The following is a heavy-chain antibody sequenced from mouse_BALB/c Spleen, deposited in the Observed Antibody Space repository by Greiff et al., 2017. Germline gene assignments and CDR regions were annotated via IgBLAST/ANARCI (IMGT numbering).Heavy chain of an antibody. J-gene: IGHJ1*01. D-gene: IGHD1-1*01. Sequence: VQLQQSGPELVKPGASVKISCKASGYAFSSSWMNWVKQRPGQGLEWIGRIYPGDGDTNYNGKFKGKATLTADKSSSTAYMQLSSLTSVDSAVYFCARNYGSSYGDWYFDVWGAGTTVTVSS. CDR3: ARNYGSSYGDWYFDV. CDR2: IYPGDGDT. V-gene: IGHV1-82*01. CDR1: GYAFSSSW.